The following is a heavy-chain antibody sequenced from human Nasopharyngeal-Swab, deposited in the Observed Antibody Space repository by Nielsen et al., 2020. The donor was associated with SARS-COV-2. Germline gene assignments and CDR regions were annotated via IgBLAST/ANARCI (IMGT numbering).Heavy chain of an antibody. CDR2: ISYHGSYK. CDR1: GFTFSNYG. CDR3: VKDGEAFYYYYYYMDV. Sequence: GESLKISCAASGFTFSNYGMHWVRQAPGKGLEWVAVISYHGSYKYYADSVKGRFTISRDNSKNTLYLQMNSLRAEDTAVFYCVKDGEAFYYYYYYMDVWGKGTTVTVSS. D-gene: IGHD2-21*01. V-gene: IGHV3-30*18. J-gene: IGHJ6*03.